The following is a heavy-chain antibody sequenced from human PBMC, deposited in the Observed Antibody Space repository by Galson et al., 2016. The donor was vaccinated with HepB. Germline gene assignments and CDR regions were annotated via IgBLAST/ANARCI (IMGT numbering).Heavy chain of an antibody. J-gene: IGHJ3*01. CDR1: GFIFSSYG. D-gene: IGHD7-27*01. V-gene: IGHV3-30*18. CDR3: AKCFHGATLGLDAFDF. CDR2: ISHDGSSK. Sequence: SLRLSCAASGFIFSSYGMHWVRQAPGKGLEWVAVISHDGSSKYFVDSVKGRFTISRDNSKNTLYLQMNSLRAEDTAVYHCAKCFHGATLGLDAFDFWGQGTMVTVSS.